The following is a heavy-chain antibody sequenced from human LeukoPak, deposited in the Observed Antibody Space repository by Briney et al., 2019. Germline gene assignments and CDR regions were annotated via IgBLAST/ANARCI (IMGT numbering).Heavy chain of an antibody. V-gene: IGHV3-7*04. CDR1: DFTLSTYW. D-gene: IGHD6-6*01. CDR2: IKQDGSEK. CDR3: ARNRGSLDY. Sequence: LRLSCAASDFTLSTYWMSWVRQAPGKGLAWVAYIKQDGSEKNYEASVKGRFTVSRAIAKNLLYLQMNSLRAEDTAVYYWARNRGSLDYWGQGALVTVSS. J-gene: IGHJ4*02.